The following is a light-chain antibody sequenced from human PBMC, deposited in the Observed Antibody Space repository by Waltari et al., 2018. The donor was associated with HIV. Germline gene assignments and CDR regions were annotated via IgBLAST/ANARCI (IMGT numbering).Light chain of an antibody. V-gene: IGLV2-23*02. CDR1: SSDVGSYNL. CDR2: EVN. CDR3: CSYAGSPYV. J-gene: IGLJ1*01. Sequence: QSALTPPASVSGSPGQSIPIPCTGTSSDVGSYNLVSWYQQHPGKAPKLMIYEVNKRPSGVSNRFSGSKSGNTASLTISGLQAEDEADYYCCSYAGSPYVFGTGTKVTVL.